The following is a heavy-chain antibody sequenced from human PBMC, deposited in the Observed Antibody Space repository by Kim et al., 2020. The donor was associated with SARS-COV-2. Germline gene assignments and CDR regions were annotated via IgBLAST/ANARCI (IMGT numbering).Heavy chain of an antibody. Sequence: SETLSLTCAVYGGSFSGYYWSWIRQPPGKGLEWIGEINHSGSTNYNPSLKSRVTISVDTSKNQFSLKLSSVTAADTAVYYCARGRGWKAAAGNFDYWGQGTLVTVSS. J-gene: IGHJ4*02. V-gene: IGHV4-34*01. CDR1: GGSFSGYY. D-gene: IGHD6-13*01. CDR3: ARGRGWKAAAGNFDY. CDR2: INHSGST.